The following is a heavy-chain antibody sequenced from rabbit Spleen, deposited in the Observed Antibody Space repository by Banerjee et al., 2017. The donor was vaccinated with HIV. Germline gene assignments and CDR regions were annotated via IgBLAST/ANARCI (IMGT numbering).Heavy chain of an antibody. Sequence: QQHLEESGGGLVKPGGTLTLTCKASGFSFSNKAVMCWVRQAPGKGLEWIACIYAGSSGSTYYASWAKGRFTISKTSSTSVTLQMTSLTAADTATYFCARETSSGWGVVSYYFNLWGPGTLVTVS. J-gene: IGHJ4*01. CDR1: GFSFSNKAV. D-gene: IGHD4-1*01. CDR3: ARETSSGWGVVSYYFNL. CDR2: IYAGSSGST. V-gene: IGHV1S45*01.